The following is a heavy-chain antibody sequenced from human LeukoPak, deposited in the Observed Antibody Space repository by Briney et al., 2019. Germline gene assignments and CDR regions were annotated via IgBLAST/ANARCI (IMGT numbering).Heavy chain of an antibody. V-gene: IGHV3-48*02. Sequence: PGGSLRLSCAASGFAFSTFGMNWVRQAPGKGLEWLSHISSSSDTYYADSVRGRFTISRDNAKDSLYLQMNSLRDEDTAVYYCASKLALGYWGQGTLVTVSS. J-gene: IGHJ4*02. CDR3: ASKLALGY. CDR1: GFAFSTFG. CDR2: ISSSSDT.